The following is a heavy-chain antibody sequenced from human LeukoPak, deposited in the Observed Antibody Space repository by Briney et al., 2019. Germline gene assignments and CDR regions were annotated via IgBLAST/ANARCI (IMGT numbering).Heavy chain of an antibody. CDR1: GFSFSSAW. J-gene: IGHJ4*02. D-gene: IGHD4-23*01. CDR3: ARDYGGSSPFDY. V-gene: IGHV3-74*01. CDR2: ITSDGSTT. Sequence: PGGSLRLSCAASGFSFSSAWMHWVRQAPGEGLVAVSRITSDGSTTWYADSVRGRFTISRDNAKNTLYLQMNSLRVDDTAVYYCARDYGGSSPFDYWGQGTLVTVSS.